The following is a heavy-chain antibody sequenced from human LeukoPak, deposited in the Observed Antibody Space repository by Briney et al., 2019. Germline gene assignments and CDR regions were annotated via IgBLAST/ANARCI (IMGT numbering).Heavy chain of an antibody. CDR1: GFTFSSYA. V-gene: IGHV3-23*01. D-gene: IGHD2-2*01. Sequence: GGSLRLSCAASGFTFSSYAMSWVRQAPGKGLEWVSTISGSGGSTYYADSVKGRFIISRDNSKNTLYLQMNSLRAEDTAVYYCAKAYCSSTSCYYVFDYWGQGTLVTVSS. CDR2: ISGSGGST. J-gene: IGHJ4*02. CDR3: AKAYCSSTSCYYVFDY.